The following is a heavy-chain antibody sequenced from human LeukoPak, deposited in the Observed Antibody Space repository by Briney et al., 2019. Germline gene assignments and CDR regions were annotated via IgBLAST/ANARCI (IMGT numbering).Heavy chain of an antibody. CDR3: AREAYKYDSSDYRYAGAFDY. V-gene: IGHV4-61*02. D-gene: IGHD3-22*01. CDR1: GGSISSDSHY. Sequence: SETLSLTCTVSGGSISSDSHYWSWIRQPAGKGLEWMGRLYTSGSTDYNPTLKIRITISADTSKNQFPLKLSSVTAADTAVYYCAREAYKYDSSDYRYAGAFDYWGQGTLVTVSS. CDR2: LYTSGST. J-gene: IGHJ4*02.